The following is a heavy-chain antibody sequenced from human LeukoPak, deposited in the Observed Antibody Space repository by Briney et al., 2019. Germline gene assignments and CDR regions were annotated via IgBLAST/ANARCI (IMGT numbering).Heavy chain of an antibody. D-gene: IGHD6-19*01. V-gene: IGHV4-34*01. CDR1: GGSFSGYY. J-gene: IGHJ4*02. CDR3: ARVKQQWLVQSFDY. CDR2: INHSGST. Sequence: PSETLSLTCAVYGGSFSGYYWSWIRQPPGKGLEWIGEINHSGSTNYNPSPKSRVTISVDTSKNQFSLKLSSVTAADTAVYYCARVKQQWLVQSFDYWGQGTLVTVSS.